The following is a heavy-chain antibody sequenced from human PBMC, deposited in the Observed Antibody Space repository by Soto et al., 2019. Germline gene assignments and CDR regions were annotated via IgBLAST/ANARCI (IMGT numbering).Heavy chain of an antibody. CDR3: ARDRRRGYPDAFDI. CDR1: GFTFSSYG. V-gene: IGHV3-33*01. Sequence: GGSLRLSCAASGFTFSSYGMHWVRQAPGKGLEWVAVIWYDGSNKYYADCVKGRFTISRDNSKNTLYLQMNSLRAEDTAVYYCARDRRRGYPDAFDIWGQGTMVTVSS. D-gene: IGHD3-22*01. J-gene: IGHJ3*02. CDR2: IWYDGSNK.